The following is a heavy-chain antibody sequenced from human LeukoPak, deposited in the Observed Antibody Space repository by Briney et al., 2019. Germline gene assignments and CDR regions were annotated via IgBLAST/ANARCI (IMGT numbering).Heavy chain of an antibody. Sequence: SVKVSCKASGGTFSSYAISWVRQAPGQGLEWMGGFIPIFGTANYAQKFQGRVTITADKSTSTAYMELSSLRSEDTAMYYCARESAGATVSYGMDVWGKGTTVTVSS. J-gene: IGHJ6*04. CDR2: FIPIFGTA. V-gene: IGHV1-69*06. D-gene: IGHD4-17*01. CDR3: ARESAGATVSYGMDV. CDR1: GGTFSSYA.